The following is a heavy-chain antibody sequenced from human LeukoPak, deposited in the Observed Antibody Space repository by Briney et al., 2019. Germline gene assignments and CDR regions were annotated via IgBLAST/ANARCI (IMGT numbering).Heavy chain of an antibody. D-gene: IGHD5-18*01. CDR1: GGSISSSSYY. V-gene: IGHV4-39*01. CDR2: IYYSGST. J-gene: IGHJ3*02. Sequence: PSETLSLTCTVSGGSISSSSYYWGSIRQPPGKGLEWIGSIYYSGSTYYNPSLKSRVTISVDTSKNQFSLKLSSVTAADTAVYYCARQSGYSYGRYAFDIWGQGTMVTVSS. CDR3: ARQSGYSYGRYAFDI.